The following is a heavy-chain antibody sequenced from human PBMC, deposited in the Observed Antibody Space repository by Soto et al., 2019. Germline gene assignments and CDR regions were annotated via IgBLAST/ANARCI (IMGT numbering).Heavy chain of an antibody. CDR2: ISPSTSHI. V-gene: IGHV3-21*01. CDR3: SGCSGGACHPNYGMDV. Sequence: EVHLVESGGGLVKPGGSLRLSCAVSGFTFSSCTMNWVRQAPGKGLEWVSSISPSTSHIYYADSVKGRFTISRDNAKNALFLQMNRLRAEDTAVYYCSGCSGGACHPNYGMDVWGQGTTVTVSS. CDR1: GFTFSSCT. J-gene: IGHJ6*02. D-gene: IGHD2-15*01.